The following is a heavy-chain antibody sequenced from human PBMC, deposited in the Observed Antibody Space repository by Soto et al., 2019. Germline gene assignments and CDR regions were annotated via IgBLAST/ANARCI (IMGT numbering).Heavy chain of an antibody. CDR3: AKDSIAARGYYYMDV. CDR2: ISYDGSNK. D-gene: IGHD6-6*01. V-gene: IGHV3-30*18. CDR1: GFTFSSYG. J-gene: IGHJ6*03. Sequence: GGSLRLSCAASGFTFSSYGMHWVRQAPGKGLEWVAVISYDGSNKYYADSVKGRFTISRDNSKNTLYLQMNSLRAEDTAVYYCAKDSIAARGYYYMDVWGKGTTVTVSS.